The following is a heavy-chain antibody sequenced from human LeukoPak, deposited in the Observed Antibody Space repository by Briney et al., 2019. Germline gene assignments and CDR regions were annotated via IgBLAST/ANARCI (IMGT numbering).Heavy chain of an antibody. CDR1: GFSVSSNY. J-gene: IGHJ3*01. CDR3: TCDLDRSDGL. CDR2: IYTGGGT. Sequence: GGSLRLSCAASGFSVSSNYMSWVRQAPGKGLEWVSVIYTGGGTYYPDSVKGRFTVSRDNARKSLFLQMNSLRAEDTAVYYCTCDLDRSDGLWGQGTMVTVSS. V-gene: IGHV3-66*01. D-gene: IGHD2-8*01.